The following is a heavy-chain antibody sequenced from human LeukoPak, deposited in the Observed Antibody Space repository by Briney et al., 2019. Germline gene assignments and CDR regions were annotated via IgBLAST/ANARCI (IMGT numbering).Heavy chain of an antibody. V-gene: IGHV1-8*01. CDR2: MNPNSGNT. D-gene: IGHD3-3*01. CDR3: ARGSRRDYDFWSGPTYYGMDV. J-gene: IGHJ6*02. Sequence: ASVKVSCKAPGYTFTSYDINWVRQATGQGLEWMGWMNPNSGNTGYAQKFQGRVTMTRNTSISTAYMELSSLRSEDTAVYYCARGSRRDYDFWSGPTYYGMDVWGQGTTVTVSS. CDR1: GYTFTSYD.